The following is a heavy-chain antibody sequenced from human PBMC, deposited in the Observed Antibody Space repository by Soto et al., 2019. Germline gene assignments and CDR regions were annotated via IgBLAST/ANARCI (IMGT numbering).Heavy chain of an antibody. J-gene: IGHJ4*02. CDR1: GFTFSSYG. CDR3: ARDGDCSGGSCYSVPVFDY. D-gene: IGHD2-15*01. V-gene: IGHV3-33*01. Sequence: QVQLVESGGGVVQPGRSLRLSCAASGFTFSSYGMHWVRQAPGKGLAWVAVIWPDGSNKYYAASVKGRFNISRENSTNTLYVQMNSLRAEDTAVYYCARDGDCSGGSCYSVPVFDYWGQGTLVTVSA. CDR2: IWPDGSNK.